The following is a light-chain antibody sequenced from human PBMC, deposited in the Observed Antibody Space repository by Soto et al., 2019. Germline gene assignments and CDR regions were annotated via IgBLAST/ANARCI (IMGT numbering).Light chain of an antibody. CDR2: DAS. CDR3: QQYGVSPRT. CDR1: QSISSNY. Sequence: EIVLTHSPGTLSLSPGERATLPCRASQSISSNYLAWYQQTPGQAPRLLIYDASSRAAGIPDRFSGSGSGTDFTLTISRLEPEDFGVYYCQQYGVSPRTFGQGTKVDIK. V-gene: IGKV3-20*01. J-gene: IGKJ1*01.